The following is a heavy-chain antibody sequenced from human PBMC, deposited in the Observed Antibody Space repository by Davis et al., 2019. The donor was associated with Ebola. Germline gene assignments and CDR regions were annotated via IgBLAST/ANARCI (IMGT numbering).Heavy chain of an antibody. D-gene: IGHD3-3*01. V-gene: IGHV3-48*03. CDR3: AKDLSRITIFGGWVDY. CDR1: GFTFSSYE. Sequence: GESLKISCAASGFTFSSYEMNWVRQAPGKGLEWVSYISSSGSIIYYADSVKGRFTISRDNAKNTLYLQMNSLRAEDTAVYYCAKDLSRITIFGGWVDYWGQGTLVTVSS. CDR2: ISSSGSII. J-gene: IGHJ4*02.